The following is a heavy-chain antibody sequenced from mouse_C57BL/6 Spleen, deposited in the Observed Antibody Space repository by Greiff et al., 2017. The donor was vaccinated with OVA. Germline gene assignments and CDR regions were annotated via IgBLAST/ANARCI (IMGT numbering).Heavy chain of an antibody. V-gene: IGHV5-4*01. CDR1: GFTFSSYA. Sequence: DVTLVESGGGLVKPGGSLTLSCAASGFTFSSYAMSWVRPTPEKRLEWVATISDGGSYTYYPDNVKGRFTISRDNAKNNLYLQMSHLKSEDTAMYYCARDGGQLRLEYFDYWGQGTTLTVSS. CDR3: ARDGGQLRLEYFDY. J-gene: IGHJ2*01. CDR2: ISDGGSYT. D-gene: IGHD3-2*02.